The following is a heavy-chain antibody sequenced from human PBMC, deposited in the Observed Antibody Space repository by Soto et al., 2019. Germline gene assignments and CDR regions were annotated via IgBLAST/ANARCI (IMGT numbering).Heavy chain of an antibody. J-gene: IGHJ5*02. V-gene: IGHV4-61*01. CDR2: IYYSGST. CDR1: GASISVHSYY. CDR3: ARDVEGWFDP. Sequence: SETLSLTCTVSGASISVHSYYWSWIRQPPGKGLEWIGYIYYSGSTNYNPSLKSRVTISVDTSKNQFSLKLSSVTAADTAVYYCARDVEGWFDPWGQGTLVTVSS.